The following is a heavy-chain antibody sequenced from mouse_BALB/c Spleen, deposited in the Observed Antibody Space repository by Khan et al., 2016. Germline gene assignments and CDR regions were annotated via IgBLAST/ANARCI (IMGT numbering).Heavy chain of an antibody. D-gene: IGHD2-4*01. CDR2: ISYSGST. J-gene: IGHJ4*01. CDR3: ARCDYDYYAMAY. CDR1: GYSITSDYA. Sequence: EVQLQESGPGLVKPSQSLSLTCTVTGYSITSDYAWNWIRQFPGNKLEWMGYISYSGSTSYNPSLKSRISITRDTSKKQFFLQLNSVTTEDTATYYCARCDYDYYAMAYWGQGPSVTVSS. V-gene: IGHV3-2*02.